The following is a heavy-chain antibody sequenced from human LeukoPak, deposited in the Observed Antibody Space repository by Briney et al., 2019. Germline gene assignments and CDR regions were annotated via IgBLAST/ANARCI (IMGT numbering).Heavy chain of an antibody. J-gene: IGHJ4*02. V-gene: IGHV5-51*01. CDR3: ARPVLAGYHEIEN. CDR2: IYPGDSDP. Sequence: GESRKISCKVSGYSFTSFWNGWVGQVPGKGLEWVGMIYPGDSDPKYSPSFQGQVTISVDKSITTAYLQWSSLKASDSASYSCARPVLAGYHEIENWGQGTLVTVSS. D-gene: IGHD3-9*01. CDR1: GYSFTSFW.